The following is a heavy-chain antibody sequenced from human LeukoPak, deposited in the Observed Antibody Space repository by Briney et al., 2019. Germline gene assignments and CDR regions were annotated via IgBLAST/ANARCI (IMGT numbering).Heavy chain of an antibody. Sequence: GAPVKVSCEASGGTFSSYAISWVRQAPGQGLEWMGGIIPIFGTANYAQKFQGRVTITADESTSTAYMELSSLRSEDTAVYYRASGIAAAGIFDYWGQGTLVTVSS. J-gene: IGHJ4*02. D-gene: IGHD6-13*01. CDR1: GGTFSSYA. CDR2: IIPIFGTA. CDR3: ASGIAAAGIFDY. V-gene: IGHV1-69*13.